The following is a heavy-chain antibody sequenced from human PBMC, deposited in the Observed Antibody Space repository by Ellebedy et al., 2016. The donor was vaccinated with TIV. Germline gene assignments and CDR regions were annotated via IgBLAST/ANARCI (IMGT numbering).Heavy chain of an antibody. CDR3: VRRIGARPPGY. CDR1: SGSISSSTYY. CDR2: IYYGVTT. V-gene: IGHV4-39*01. J-gene: IGHJ4*02. D-gene: IGHD3-16*01. Sequence: GSLRLXCTVSSGSISSSTYYWGWIRQPKGKGPEWIGSIYYGVTTNYNPSLKSRATISVDTSKNQFSLKLSSVTAADTAVYYCVRRIGARPPGYWGQGTLVTVSS.